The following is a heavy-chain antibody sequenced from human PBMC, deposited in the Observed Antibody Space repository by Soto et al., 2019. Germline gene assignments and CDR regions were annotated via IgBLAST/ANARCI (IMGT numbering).Heavy chain of an antibody. Sequence: ASVKVSCKASGYTFTSYAMHWVRQAPGQRLEWMGWINAGNGSTKYSQKFQGRVTITRDTSASTAYMELSSLRSEDTAVYYCARVDSSGWYRWFDPWGQGTLVTVSS. CDR2: INAGNGST. D-gene: IGHD6-19*01. CDR1: GYTFTSYA. V-gene: IGHV1-3*01. CDR3: ARVDSSGWYRWFDP. J-gene: IGHJ5*02.